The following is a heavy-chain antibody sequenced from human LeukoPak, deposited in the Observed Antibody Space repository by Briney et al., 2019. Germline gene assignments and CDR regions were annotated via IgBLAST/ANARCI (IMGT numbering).Heavy chain of an antibody. J-gene: IGHJ4*02. Sequence: GRSLRLSCAASGFTFSSYGMHWIRQAPGKGLEWVAVISYDVGKKYYADSVKGRFTISRDNSKNTLYLQMNSLRAEDTAVYYCAKDDYYDTSGYRDWGQGTLVTVSS. CDR3: AKDDYYDTSGYRD. D-gene: IGHD3-22*01. CDR2: ISYDVGKK. V-gene: IGHV3-30*18. CDR1: GFTFSSYG.